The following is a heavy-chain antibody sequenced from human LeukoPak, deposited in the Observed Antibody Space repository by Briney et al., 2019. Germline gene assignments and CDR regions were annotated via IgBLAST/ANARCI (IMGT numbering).Heavy chain of an antibody. J-gene: IGHJ4*02. CDR2: INHSGST. CDR1: GGSFSGYY. CDR3: ARRGGWQRPNYFDY. D-gene: IGHD6-25*01. V-gene: IGHV4-34*01. Sequence: SETLSLTCAVYGGSFSGYYWSWIRQPPGKGLEWIGEINHSGSTNYNPSLKSRVTILVDTSKNQFSLKLSSVTAADTAVYYCARRGGWQRPNYFDYWGQGTLVTVSS.